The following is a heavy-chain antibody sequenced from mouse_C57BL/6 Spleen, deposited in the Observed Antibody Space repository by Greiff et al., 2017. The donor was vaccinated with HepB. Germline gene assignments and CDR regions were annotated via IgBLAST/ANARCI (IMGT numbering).Heavy chain of an antibody. D-gene: IGHD2-3*01. V-gene: IGHV1-42*01. CDR1: GYSFTGYY. CDR2: INPSTGGT. Sequence: EVQLQQSGPELVKPGASVKISCKASGYSFTGYYMNWVKQSPEKSLEWIGEINPSTGGTTYNQKFKAKATLTVDKSSSTAYMQLKSLTSEDSAVYYCARSEVIYDGYLYYFDYWGQGTTLTVAS. CDR3: ARSEVIYDGYLYYFDY. J-gene: IGHJ2*01.